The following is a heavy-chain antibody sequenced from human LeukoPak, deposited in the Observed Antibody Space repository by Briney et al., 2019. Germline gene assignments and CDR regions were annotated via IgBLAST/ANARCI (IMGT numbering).Heavy chain of an antibody. CDR1: GYTFTGYY. D-gene: IGHD4-17*01. CDR2: INPNSGGT. J-gene: IGHJ4*02. CDR3: ARARDYGDYAVDY. V-gene: IGHV1-2*02. Sequence: ASVKVSCKASGYTFTGYYMHWVRQAPGQGLEWMGWINPNSGGTNYAQKFQGRVPMTRDTSISTAYMELSRLRSDDTAVYYCARARDYGDYAVDYWGQGTLVTVSS.